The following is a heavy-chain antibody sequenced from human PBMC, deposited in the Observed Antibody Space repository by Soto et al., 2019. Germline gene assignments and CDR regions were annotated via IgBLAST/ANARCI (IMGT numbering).Heavy chain of an antibody. V-gene: IGHV4-30-4*01. CDR2: IYYSGST. D-gene: IGHD3-22*01. Sequence: SETLDLTCTVSGGSISSGGYYWIWIRQPPGKVLEWIGYIYYSGSTYYNPSLKSRVTISVDTSKNQFSLKLSSVTAADTAVYYCASPTYYYDSSGPPDGMDVWGQGTTVTVSS. CDR3: ASPTYYYDSSGPPDGMDV. CDR1: GGSISSGGYY. J-gene: IGHJ6*02.